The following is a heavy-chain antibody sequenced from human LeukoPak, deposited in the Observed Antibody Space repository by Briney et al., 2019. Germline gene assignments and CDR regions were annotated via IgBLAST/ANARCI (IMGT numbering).Heavy chain of an antibody. J-gene: IGHJ6*02. CDR1: GYTFTGYC. D-gene: IGHD6-6*01. CDR3: AVWAARPDYYYYYGMDV. Sequence: ASVKVSCKASGYTFTGYCMHWVRQAPGQGLEWMGRINPNSGGTNYAQKFQGRVTMTRDTSISTAYMELSRLRSDDTAVYYCAVWAARPDYYYYYGMDVWGQGTTVTVSS. CDR2: INPNSGGT. V-gene: IGHV1-2*06.